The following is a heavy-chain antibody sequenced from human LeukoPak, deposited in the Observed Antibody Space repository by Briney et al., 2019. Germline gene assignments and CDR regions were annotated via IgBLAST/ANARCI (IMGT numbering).Heavy chain of an antibody. D-gene: IGHD3/OR15-3a*01. CDR3: VRVVWRESAGLVNSWRGDH. Sequence: GGSLRLSCAASGFTVSSDYVTWVRQAPGKGLEWVSSISTQSNSVYYANSVKGRVTISRDDAKNSVYLKINRLRGEDTAVYYCVRVVWRESAGLVNSWRGDHWGQGTLVTVSS. V-gene: IGHV3-21*06. J-gene: IGHJ4*02. CDR1: GFTVSSDY. CDR2: ISTQSNSV.